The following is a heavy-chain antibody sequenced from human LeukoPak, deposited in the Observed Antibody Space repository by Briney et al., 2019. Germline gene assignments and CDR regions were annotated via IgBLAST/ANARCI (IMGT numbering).Heavy chain of an antibody. V-gene: IGHV3-23*01. J-gene: IGHJ4*02. CDR1: GFPFSSYA. D-gene: IGHD1-26*01. CDR3: AKGGSYFDY. CDR2: ISGSGGST. Sequence: GGFLRLSCAASGFPFSSYAMSWVRQAPGKGLEWVSAISGSGGSTYYADSVKGRFTISRDNSKNTLYLQMNSRRAEDTAVYYWAKGGSYFDYWGQGTLVTVSS.